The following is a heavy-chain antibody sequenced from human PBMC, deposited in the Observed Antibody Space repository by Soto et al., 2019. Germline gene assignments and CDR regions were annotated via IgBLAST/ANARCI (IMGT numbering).Heavy chain of an antibody. Sequence: GASVKVSCKASRGTFSSYAISWVRQAPGQGLEWMGGIIPIFGTANYAQKFQGRVTITADESTSTAYMELSSLRSEDTAVYYCARSRYYYDSSGYYLVDEFDYWGQGTLVTVSS. D-gene: IGHD3-22*01. CDR3: ARSRYYYDSSGYYLVDEFDY. CDR1: RGTFSSYA. CDR2: IIPIFGTA. V-gene: IGHV1-69*13. J-gene: IGHJ4*02.